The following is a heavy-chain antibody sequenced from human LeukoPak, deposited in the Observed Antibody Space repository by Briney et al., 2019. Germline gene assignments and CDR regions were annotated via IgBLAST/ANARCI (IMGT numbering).Heavy chain of an antibody. D-gene: IGHD3-22*01. J-gene: IGHJ1*01. Sequence: GASVKVSCEASGYTFTSYGISWVRQAPGQGLEWMGWISAYNGNTNYAQKLQGRVTMTTDTSTSTAYMELGSLRSDDTAVYYCAQMYYYDSSGYYYFQHWGQGTLVTVSS. V-gene: IGHV1-18*01. CDR1: GYTFTSYG. CDR3: AQMYYYDSSGYYYFQH. CDR2: ISAYNGNT.